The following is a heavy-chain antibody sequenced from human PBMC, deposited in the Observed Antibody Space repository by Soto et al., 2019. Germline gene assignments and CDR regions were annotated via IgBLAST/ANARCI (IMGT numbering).Heavy chain of an antibody. CDR3: ARGGLGFGELLYFDY. CDR1: GFTVNSNY. V-gene: IGHV3-53*04. CDR2: IYSGGST. J-gene: IGHJ4*02. D-gene: IGHD3-10*01. Sequence: PGGSLRLSCAASGFTVNSNYMSWVRQAPGKGLEWVSVIYSGGSTYYADSVKGRFTISRHNSKNTLYLQMNSLRAEDTAVYYCARGGLGFGELLYFDYWGQGTLVTVSS.